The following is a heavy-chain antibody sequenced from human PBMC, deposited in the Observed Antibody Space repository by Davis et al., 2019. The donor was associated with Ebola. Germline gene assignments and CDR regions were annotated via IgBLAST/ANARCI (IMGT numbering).Heavy chain of an antibody. J-gene: IGHJ4*02. CDR2: FDPEDGET. V-gene: IGHV1-24*01. CDR3: ATAFRGYSYRKFDY. CDR1: GYTLTELS. D-gene: IGHD5-18*01. Sequence: ASVKVSCKVSGYTLTELSMHWVRQAPGKGLEWMGGFDPEDGETIYAQKFQGRVTMTEDTSTDTAYMELSSLRSEDTAVYYCATAFRGYSYRKFDYWGQGTLVTVSS.